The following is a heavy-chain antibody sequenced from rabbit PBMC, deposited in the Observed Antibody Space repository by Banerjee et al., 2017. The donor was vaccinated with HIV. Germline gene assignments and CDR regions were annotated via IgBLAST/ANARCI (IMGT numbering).Heavy chain of an antibody. J-gene: IGHJ3*01. CDR1: GFSFSSYYY. D-gene: IGHD2-1*01. Sequence: QSLEESGGDLVKPGASLTLTCTASGFSFSSYYYMCWVRQAPGKGLEWIACIYTTSGSTYYASWAKGRFTISKTSSTTVTLQMTSLTAADTATYFCARNGDGDVGYIYIPTHLDLWGPGTLVTVS. CDR3: ARNGDGDVGYIYIPTHLDL. CDR2: IYTTSGST. V-gene: IGHV1S40*01.